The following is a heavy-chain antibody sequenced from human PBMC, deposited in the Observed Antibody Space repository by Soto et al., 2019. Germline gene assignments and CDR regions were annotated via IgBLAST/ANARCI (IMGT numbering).Heavy chain of an antibody. CDR3: ARSRYTYGHFDY. D-gene: IGHD5-18*01. V-gene: IGHV4-59*01. CDR1: GGSISSYY. Sequence: SETLSLTCTVSGGSISSYYWTWIQQPPGKGLEWIGYIYHSGNTKYNPSLKNRVTISMDTSKNQFSLKLNSVTAADTAVYYCARSRYTYGHFDYWGQGALVTVSS. CDR2: IYHSGNT. J-gene: IGHJ4*02.